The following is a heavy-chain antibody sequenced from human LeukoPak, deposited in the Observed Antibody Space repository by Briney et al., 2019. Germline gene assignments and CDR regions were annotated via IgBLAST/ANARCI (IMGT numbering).Heavy chain of an antibody. CDR2: IDYSGST. J-gene: IGHJ2*01. V-gene: IGHV4-59*01. CDR1: GGSISTYY. CDR3: ARVGQGCFDL. Sequence: SETLSLTCTVSGGSISTYYWSWIRQPPWKELEWLGYIDYSGSTNYNPSLKSRVTISVDTSKNQFSLRLSSVAAADTATYYCARVGQGCFDLWGRGTLVTVSS.